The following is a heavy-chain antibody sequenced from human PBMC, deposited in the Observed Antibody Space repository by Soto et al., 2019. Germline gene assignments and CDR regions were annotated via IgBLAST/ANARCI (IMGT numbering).Heavy chain of an antibody. CDR3: ARVGGGPASLGYYGMDV. CDR1: GYTFIGYY. CDR2: INPNSGGT. Sequence: QVQLVQSGAEVKKTGASVKVSCKASGYTFIGYYIHWVRQAPGQGLEWMGWINPNSGGTNYAQRFQGWVTMTRDRSISTAYMELSRLKSDDTAVYYCARVGGGPASLGYYGMDVWGQGSTVTVSS. V-gene: IGHV1-2*04. D-gene: IGHD3-10*01. J-gene: IGHJ6*02.